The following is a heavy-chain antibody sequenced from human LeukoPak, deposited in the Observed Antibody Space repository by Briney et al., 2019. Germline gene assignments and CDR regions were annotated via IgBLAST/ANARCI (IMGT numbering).Heavy chain of an antibody. V-gene: IGHV3-49*04. Sequence: PGGSLRHSCTASGFTFGDYAMSWVRQAPGKGLEWVGFIRSKTYGGTTEYAASVKGRFTISRDDSKSIAYLQMNSLKTEDTAVYYCTRAVARLDYWGQGTLVTVSS. CDR3: TRAVARLDY. J-gene: IGHJ4*02. D-gene: IGHD4-23*01. CDR2: IRSKTYGGTT. CDR1: GFTFGDYA.